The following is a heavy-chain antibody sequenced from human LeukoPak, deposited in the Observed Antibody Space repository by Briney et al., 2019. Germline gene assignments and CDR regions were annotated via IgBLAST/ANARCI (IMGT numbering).Heavy chain of an antibody. CDR3: ARDRVRAVAGSGGRYYYYGMDV. Sequence: PGGSLGLSCAASAFTFSSYGMHWVRQAPGKGLEWVAVIWYDGSNEDYADSVKGRFTISRDNSKNTLYLQMNSLRAEDTAVYYCARDRVRAVAGSGGRYYYYGMDVWGQGTTVTVSS. J-gene: IGHJ6*02. CDR1: AFTFSSYG. D-gene: IGHD6-19*01. CDR2: IWYDGSNE. V-gene: IGHV3-33*01.